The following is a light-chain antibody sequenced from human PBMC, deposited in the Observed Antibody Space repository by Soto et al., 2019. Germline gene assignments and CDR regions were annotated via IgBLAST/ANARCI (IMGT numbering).Light chain of an antibody. CDR2: GAS. J-gene: IGKJ4*01. V-gene: IGKV1-6*01. CDR1: QAIRND. Sequence: AIQMTQSPSSLSASVGDRVTITCRASQAIRNDLGWYQQKPGKAPKLLIYGASTLQSGVPPRFNGSASGTDFNLTISSLQPEDVATYYYLQDDSYPLTFGGGTKVEIK. CDR3: LQDDSYPLT.